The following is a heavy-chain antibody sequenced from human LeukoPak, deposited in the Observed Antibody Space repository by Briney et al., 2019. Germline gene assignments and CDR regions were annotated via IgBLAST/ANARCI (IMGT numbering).Heavy chain of an antibody. J-gene: IGHJ6*02. CDR3: VRDRWPGLGDF. D-gene: IGHD6-19*01. CDR1: GFTVRSNY. CDR2: VYSGGLT. V-gene: IGHV3-66*01. Sequence: HSGGSLRLSCAASGFTVRSNYMSWVRQAPGKGLEWVSTVYSGGLTFYADPVKGRFTISRDNSKNTLYLQMSSLRAEDTAVYYCVRDRWPGLGDFWGQGTTVTVSS.